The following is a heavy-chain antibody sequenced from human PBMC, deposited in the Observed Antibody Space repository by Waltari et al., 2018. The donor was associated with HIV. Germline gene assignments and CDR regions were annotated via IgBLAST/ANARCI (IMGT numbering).Heavy chain of an antibody. CDR3: ARESKYSHKYYPFEY. Sequence: QVHLVESVGRVVQPGRSLRLSCSASGHILPASALHWVRQAPGKGMEWVACIAYDGSRQQYADSVRGRFTISRDDFKNTLYLQMNSLRPGDTAVYYCARESKYSHKYYPFEYWGQGTLVSVSS. CDR1: GHILPASA. V-gene: IGHV3-30-3*01. J-gene: IGHJ4*02. D-gene: IGHD5-12*01. CDR2: IAYDGSRQ.